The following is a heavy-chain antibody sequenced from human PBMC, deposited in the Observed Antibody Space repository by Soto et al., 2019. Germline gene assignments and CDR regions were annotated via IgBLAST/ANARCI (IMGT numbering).Heavy chain of an antibody. V-gene: IGHV4-30-2*01. CDR1: GGSISSGGYS. CDR3: ARERGGYFDY. CDR2: IYHSGST. D-gene: IGHD3-10*01. J-gene: IGHJ4*02. Sequence: NPSETLSLTCAVSGGSISSGGYSWSWIRQPPGKGLEWIGYIYHSGSTYYNPSLKSRVTISVDRSKNQFSLKLSSVTAADTAVYYCARERGGYFDYWGQGTLVTVSS.